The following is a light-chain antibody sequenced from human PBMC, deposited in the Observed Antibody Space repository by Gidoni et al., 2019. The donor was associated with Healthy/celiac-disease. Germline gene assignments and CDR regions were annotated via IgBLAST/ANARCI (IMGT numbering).Light chain of an antibody. V-gene: IGLV1-44*01. Sequence: QSVRTQPPSASGTPGQRVTISCAGRSSNIGSNTVNWYQQLPGTAPKLLIYSNNQRPSGVPDRFSVSQSGTSASLAISGLQSEDEADFYCAAWDDSLNGLWVFGGGTKLPVL. CDR2: SNN. CDR1: SSNIGSNT. CDR3: AAWDDSLNGLWV. J-gene: IGLJ3*02.